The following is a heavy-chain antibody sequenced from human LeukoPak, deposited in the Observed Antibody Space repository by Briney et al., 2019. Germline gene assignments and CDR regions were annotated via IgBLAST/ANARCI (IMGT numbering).Heavy chain of an antibody. CDR2: IYSSGST. D-gene: IGHD6-19*01. CDR1: GGSISGDY. V-gene: IGHV4-4*07. CDR3: AGGRHSSGWYDPDY. Sequence: PSETLSLTCTVSGGSISGDYWSWIRQPAGKGLEWIGRIYSSGSTNYNPSLKSRVTMSVDTSKNQFSLKLSSVTAADTAVYYCAGGRHSSGWYDPDYWGQGTLVTVSS. J-gene: IGHJ4*02.